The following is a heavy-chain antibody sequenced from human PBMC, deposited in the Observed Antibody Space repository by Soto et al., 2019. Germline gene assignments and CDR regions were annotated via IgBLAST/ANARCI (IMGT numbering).Heavy chain of an antibody. CDR2: IIPIVGTA. CDR1: GGTFSSYA. Sequence: QVQLVQSGAEVKKPGSSVKVSCKASGGTFSSYAISWVRQAPGQGLEWRGGIIPIVGTAIYAQKFQGRVTITADESTSTAYMELGSLRSEDTAVYYCERGVGGYDWRGDWFAPWGQGTLVTVSS. J-gene: IGHJ5*02. V-gene: IGHV1-69*01. D-gene: IGHD5-12*01. CDR3: ERGVGGYDWRGDWFAP.